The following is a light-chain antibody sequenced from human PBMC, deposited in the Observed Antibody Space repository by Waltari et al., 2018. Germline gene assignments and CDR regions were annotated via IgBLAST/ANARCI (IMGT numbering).Light chain of an antibody. CDR3: QQANTFPFT. V-gene: IGKV1-12*01. CDR1: QGIVRW. Sequence: DIQMTQSLSSVSASVGDRVTITGRASQGIVRWLAWYQQKPGKAPKLLIYSASSFQSGVPSRFSGTRSGTGFSLIITSLQPEDFATYYCQQANTFPFTFRPRTKVALK. J-gene: IGKJ3*01. CDR2: SAS.